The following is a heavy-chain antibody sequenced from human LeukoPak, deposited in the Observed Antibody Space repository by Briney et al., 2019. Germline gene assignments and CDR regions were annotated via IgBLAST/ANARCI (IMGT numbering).Heavy chain of an antibody. CDR2: ISYDGSNK. J-gene: IGHJ4*02. Sequence: GRSLRLSCAAPGFTFSSYGMHWVRQAPGKGLEWVAIISYDGSNKYYADSVKGRFTISRDNSKNTLYLQMNSLRPEDTAVYYCAKQSGADRGHLDFWGQGTLVTVSS. D-gene: IGHD4/OR15-4a*01. CDR3: AKQSGADRGHLDF. CDR1: GFTFSSYG. V-gene: IGHV3-30*18.